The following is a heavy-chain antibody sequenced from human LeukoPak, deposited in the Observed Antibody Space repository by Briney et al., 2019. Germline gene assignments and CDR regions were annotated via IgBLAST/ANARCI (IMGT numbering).Heavy chain of an antibody. CDR2: INPSGGST. Sequence: ASVKVSCKASGYTFTSYYMHWVRQAPGQGLEWMGIINPSGGSTSYAQKFQGRVTMTRDTSTSTVYMELSSLRSEDTAVYYCARVPIAVAGPRNYYGMDVWGQGTTVTVSS. CDR3: ARVPIAVAGPRNYYGMDV. J-gene: IGHJ6*02. D-gene: IGHD6-19*01. CDR1: GYTFTSYY. V-gene: IGHV1-46*01.